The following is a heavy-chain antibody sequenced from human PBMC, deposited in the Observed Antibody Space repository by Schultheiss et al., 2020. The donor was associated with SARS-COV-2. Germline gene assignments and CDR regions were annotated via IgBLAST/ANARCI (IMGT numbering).Heavy chain of an antibody. J-gene: IGHJ6*03. CDR1: GGSISSYY. CDR2: IYYSGST. CDR3: ARVIYYYDSSGPYYYYMDV. D-gene: IGHD3-22*01. V-gene: IGHV4-59*05. Sequence: SETLSLTCTVSGGSISSYYWSWIRQPAGKGLEWIGSIYYSGSTYYNPSLKSRVTISVDTSKNQFSLKLSSVTAADTAVYYCARVIYYYDSSGPYYYYMDVWGKGTTVTVSS.